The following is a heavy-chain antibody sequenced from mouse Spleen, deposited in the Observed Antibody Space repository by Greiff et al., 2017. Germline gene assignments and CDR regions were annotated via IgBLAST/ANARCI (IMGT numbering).Heavy chain of an antibody. J-gene: IGHJ3*01. CDR3: ARYPDGYWFAY. Sequence: QVQLKESGPELVKPGASVKISCKASGYAFSSSWMNWVKQRPGKGLEWIGRIYPGDGDTNYNGKFKGKATLTADKSSSTAYMQLSSLTSEDSAVYFCARYPDGYWFAYWGQGTLVTVSA. V-gene: IGHV1-82*01. CDR2: IYPGDGDT. CDR1: GYAFSSSW. D-gene: IGHD2-3*01.